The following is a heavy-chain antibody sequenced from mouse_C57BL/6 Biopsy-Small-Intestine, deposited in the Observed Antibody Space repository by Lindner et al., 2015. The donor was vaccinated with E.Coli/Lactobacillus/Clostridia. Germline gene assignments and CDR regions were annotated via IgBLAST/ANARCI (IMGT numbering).Heavy chain of an antibody. CDR3: ASERYYGSSYWYFDV. V-gene: IGHV1-39*01. CDR2: INLNYDTT. J-gene: IGHJ1*01. D-gene: IGHD1-1*01. Sequence: VQLQESGPELVKPGASVKISCKASGYSFTDCSMNWVKQSNGKSLEWIGVINLNYDTTTYNQKFKDKATLTVDQSSNTAYMQLSSLTSEDSAVYYCASERYYGSSYWYFDVWGSGTTVTVSS. CDR1: GYSFTDCS.